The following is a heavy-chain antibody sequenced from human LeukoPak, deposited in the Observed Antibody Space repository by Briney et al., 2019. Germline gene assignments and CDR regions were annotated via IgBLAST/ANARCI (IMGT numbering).Heavy chain of an antibody. V-gene: IGHV3-53*01. D-gene: IGHD2-15*01. CDR3: AGIVLLEAAQFDS. J-gene: IGHJ4*02. CDR1: GFTVSSNY. Sequence: GGSLRLSCAASGFTVSSNYMSWVRQAPGKGLEWVSVIYSGGSTYYADSVKGRFTISRDNSKNTLYLQMNSLRAEDTAVYYCAGIVLLEAAQFDSWGQGTLVTVSS. CDR2: IYSGGST.